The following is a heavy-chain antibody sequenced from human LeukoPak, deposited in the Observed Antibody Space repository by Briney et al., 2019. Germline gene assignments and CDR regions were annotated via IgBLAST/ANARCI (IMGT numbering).Heavy chain of an antibody. CDR2: ISSSSNTI. D-gene: IGHD6-13*01. CDR1: GFTFSSYS. Sequence: GGSLRLSCAASGFTFSSYSMNWVRQAPGKRLEWVSYISSSSNTIHYAESVKGRFTISRDNAKNSLYLQMNSLRAEDTAVYYCARFGFIAAAEDYYYYMDVWGKGTTVTVSS. CDR3: ARFGFIAAAEDYYYYMDV. V-gene: IGHV3-48*01. J-gene: IGHJ6*03.